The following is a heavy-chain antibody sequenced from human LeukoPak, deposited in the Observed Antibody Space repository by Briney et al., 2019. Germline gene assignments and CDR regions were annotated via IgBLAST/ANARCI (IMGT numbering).Heavy chain of an antibody. CDR1: GFTFSSYE. V-gene: IGHV3-20*04. Sequence: PGGSLRLSCAASGFTFSSYEMNWVRQAPGKGLEWVSGINWNGGSTGYADSVKGRFTISRDNAKNSLYLQMNSLRAEDTALYYCARDNSLGFDYWGQGTLVTVSS. CDR2: INWNGGST. D-gene: IGHD4-23*01. CDR3: ARDNSLGFDY. J-gene: IGHJ4*02.